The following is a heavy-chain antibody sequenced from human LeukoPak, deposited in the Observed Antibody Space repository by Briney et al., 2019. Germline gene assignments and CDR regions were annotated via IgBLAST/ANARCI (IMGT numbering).Heavy chain of an antibody. J-gene: IGHJ5*01. D-gene: IGHD3-22*01. V-gene: IGHV1-2*06. CDR2: INPNSGGT. Sequence: GASVKVSCKASGYTFTDYLIHWVRQAPGQGPEWMGRINPNSGGTRYAQKFQSRVIMTRDTSITTLYMELSSLRSDETAVYYCARDREFCDSNCYSGWFASWGQGTLVTVSS. CDR1: GYTFTDYL. CDR3: ARDREFCDSNCYSGWFAS.